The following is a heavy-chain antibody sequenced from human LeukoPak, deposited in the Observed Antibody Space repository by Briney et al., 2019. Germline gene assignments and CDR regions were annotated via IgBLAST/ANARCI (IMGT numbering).Heavy chain of an antibody. CDR2: ISSDGSRK. J-gene: IGHJ4*02. V-gene: IGHV3-30*04. CDR1: GFTFSTYA. D-gene: IGHD3-9*01. Sequence: PGGSLRLSCAASGFTFSTYAMHWVRQAPGKGLEWVVVISSDGSRKYYADSVKGRFTISRDDSKSTLYLQMNSLRAEDTAVYYCARALYVLTGSAFDYWGQGTLVTVSS. CDR3: ARALYVLTGSAFDY.